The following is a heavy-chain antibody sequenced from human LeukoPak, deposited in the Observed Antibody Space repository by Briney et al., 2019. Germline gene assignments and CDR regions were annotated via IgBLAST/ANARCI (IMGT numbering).Heavy chain of an antibody. D-gene: IGHD6-19*01. J-gene: IGHJ4*02. CDR3: ARGIRYSSGWDYYYFDY. CDR1: GGSISSHY. V-gene: IGHV4-4*07. CDR2: IYTSGST. Sequence: SETLSLTCTVSGGSISSHYWSWIRQPAGKGLEWIGRIYTSGSTNYNPSLKSRVTMSVDTSKNQFSLKLSSVTAADTAVYYCARGIRYSSGWDYYYFDYWGRGTLVTVSS.